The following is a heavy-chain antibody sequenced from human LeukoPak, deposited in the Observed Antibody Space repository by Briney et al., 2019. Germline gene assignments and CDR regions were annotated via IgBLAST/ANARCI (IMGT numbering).Heavy chain of an antibody. Sequence: SETLSLTCAVYGGSFSGYYWSWIRQPPGKGLEWIGGINHSGSTNYNPSLKSRVTISVDTSKNQFSLKLSSVTAADTAVYYCARGGGIAAAGTNFDYWGQGTLVTVSS. V-gene: IGHV4-34*01. CDR3: ARGGGIAAAGTNFDY. CDR2: INHSGST. CDR1: GGSFSGYY. J-gene: IGHJ4*02. D-gene: IGHD6-13*01.